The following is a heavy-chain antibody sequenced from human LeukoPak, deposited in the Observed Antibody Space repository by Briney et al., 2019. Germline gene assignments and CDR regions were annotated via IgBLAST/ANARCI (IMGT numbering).Heavy chain of an antibody. J-gene: IGHJ4*02. CDR2: ISSDGGST. CDR3: AREVRGFGKFYFDS. D-gene: IGHD3-10*01. Sequence: GGSLRLSCVASGFTFSTYAMHWVRQAPGKGLEYVSTISSDGGSTYYANSVKGRFTISRDNSKNTLYLQMGSLRAEDLAVYYCAREVRGFGKFYFDSWGQGTLVTVSS. V-gene: IGHV3-64*01. CDR1: GFTFSTYA.